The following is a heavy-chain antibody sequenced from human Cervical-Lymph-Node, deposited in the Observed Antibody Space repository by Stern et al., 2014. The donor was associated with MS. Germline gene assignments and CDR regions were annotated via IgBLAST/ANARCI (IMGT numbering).Heavy chain of an antibody. CDR3: AREVGSLAMDV. CDR1: GDTFTDYA. J-gene: IGHJ6*01. D-gene: IGHD1-1*01. Sequence: VQLVESGGEVKKPGSSVKVSCKASGDTFTDYAISWVRQAPGQGPEWMGGITTIVNSADYAQKFQGRLTIAADKSRSTAYMELSSLTSDDTAVYYCAREVGSLAMDVWGQGTTVIVSS. CDR2: ITTIVNSA. V-gene: IGHV1-69*06.